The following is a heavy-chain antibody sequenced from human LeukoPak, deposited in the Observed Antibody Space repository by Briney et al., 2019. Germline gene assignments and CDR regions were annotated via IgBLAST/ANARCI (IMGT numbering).Heavy chain of an antibody. J-gene: IGHJ5*02. Sequence: HPGGSLRLSCAASGFTFSSSAMSWVRQAPGKGLEWVSAISNNGGYTYYADSVKGRFTISRDNSKNTLYLQMNSLRAEDTAVYYCARDSVPKYYYDSSGYYNWFDPWGQGTLVTVSS. CDR1: GFTFSSSA. CDR3: ARDSVPKYYYDSSGYYNWFDP. D-gene: IGHD3-22*01. CDR2: ISNNGGYT. V-gene: IGHV3-23*01.